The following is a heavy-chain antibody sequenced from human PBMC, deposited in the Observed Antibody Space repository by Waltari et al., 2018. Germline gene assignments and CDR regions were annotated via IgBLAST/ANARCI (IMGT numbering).Heavy chain of an antibody. CDR1: GFTFSNHW. J-gene: IGHJ4*02. Sequence: EVQLVESGGGLVQPGGSLRLSCAASGFTFSNHWMSWVRQGPGKGLEWVTNIKEDGSAKYYMDSVKCRFTSSRDNAKDSLHLQMNSLSAEDMAVYYCAKDGHGGLAYWGQGTLVTVSS. V-gene: IGHV3-7*04. CDR2: IKEDGSAK. CDR3: AKDGHGGLAY.